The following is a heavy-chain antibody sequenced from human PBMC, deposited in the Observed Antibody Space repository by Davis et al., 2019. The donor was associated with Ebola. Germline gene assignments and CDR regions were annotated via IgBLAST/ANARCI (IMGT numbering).Heavy chain of an antibody. J-gene: IGHJ4*02. CDR2: ISTISSFT. CDR3: SRGARPNY. V-gene: IGHV3-11*06. CDR1: GFTFSDHQ. Sequence: GGSLRLSCEASGFTFSDHQMTWIRQAPGKGLEWVSCISTISSFTNYANSVQGRFAISRDNAKNSLYLQMNSLTAEDTAVYYCSRGARPNYWGQGTLVTVSS.